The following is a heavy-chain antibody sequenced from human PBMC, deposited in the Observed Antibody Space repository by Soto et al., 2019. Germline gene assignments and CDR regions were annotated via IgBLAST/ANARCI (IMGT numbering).Heavy chain of an antibody. Sequence: GGSLRLSCAASGFTFSSYWMSWVRQAPGKGLEWVANIKQDGSEKYYVDSVKGRFTISRDNAKNSLYLQMNSLRAEDTAVYYCARASDFGNDAILNDYWGQGTLVTVSS. CDR2: IKQDGSEK. V-gene: IGHV3-7*01. D-gene: IGHD3-3*01. CDR3: ARASDFGNDAILNDY. J-gene: IGHJ4*02. CDR1: GFTFSSYW.